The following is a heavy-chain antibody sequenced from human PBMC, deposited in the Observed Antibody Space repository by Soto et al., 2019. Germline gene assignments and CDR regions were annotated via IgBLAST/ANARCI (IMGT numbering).Heavy chain of an antibody. J-gene: IGHJ4*02. CDR3: SRGNLFSGSSGWGGGFDY. CDR1: GFTFSDSG. D-gene: IGHD6-6*01. V-gene: IGHV3-33*01. CDR2: IWSDGSDK. Sequence: QVQLVESGGGVVQPGRSLRLSCEASGFTFSDSGMHWVRQAPGKGLEWVAVIWSDGSDKDYADSVKDRFIISKDNFKSTLFLQNYSLRADVTALFYCSRGNLFSGSSGWGGGFDYWGQGVLVTASS.